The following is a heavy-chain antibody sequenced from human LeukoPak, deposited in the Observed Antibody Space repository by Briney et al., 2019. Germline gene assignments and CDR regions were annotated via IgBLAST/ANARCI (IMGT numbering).Heavy chain of an antibody. CDR3: ARVTYDFWSGYSRHDAFDI. D-gene: IGHD3-3*01. CDR2: IYTSGST. V-gene: IGHV4-61*02. CDR1: GGSISSGSYY. J-gene: IGHJ3*02. Sequence: PSETLSLTCTVSGGSISSGSYYWSWIRQPAGKGLEWIGRIYTSGSTNYNPSLKSRVTMSVDTSKNQFSLKLSSVTAADTAVYYCARVTYDFWSGYSRHDAFDIWGQGTMVTVSS.